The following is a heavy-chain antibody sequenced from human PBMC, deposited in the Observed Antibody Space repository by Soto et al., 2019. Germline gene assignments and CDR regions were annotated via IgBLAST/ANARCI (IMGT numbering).Heavy chain of an antibody. CDR2: IYYSGST. D-gene: IGHD3-16*01. CDR3: ARYGVMGGYYYYYLDV. Sequence: PSDTLSLTCTVSGGSISIYYWSWIRQPPGKGLEWIGYIYYSGSTNYNPSLKSRVTISVDTSKNQFSLKLSSVTAADTAVYYCARYGVMGGYYYYYLDVWGKGTTVTVSS. V-gene: IGHV4-59*08. J-gene: IGHJ6*03. CDR1: GGSISIYY.